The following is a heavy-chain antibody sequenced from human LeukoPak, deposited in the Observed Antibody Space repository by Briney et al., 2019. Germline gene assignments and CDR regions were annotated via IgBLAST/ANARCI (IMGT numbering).Heavy chain of an antibody. CDR1: GGSISSYY. V-gene: IGHV4-4*07. CDR2: IYTSGST. D-gene: IGHD3-3*01. J-gene: IGHJ4*02. Sequence: SETLSLTCTVSGGSISSYYWSWIRQPAGKGLEWIGRIYTSGSTNYNPSLKSRVTMSVDTSKNQFSLKLSSVTAADTAVYYCARVPYDFWSGYPYYFDYWGQGTLVTVSS. CDR3: ARVPYDFWSGYPYYFDY.